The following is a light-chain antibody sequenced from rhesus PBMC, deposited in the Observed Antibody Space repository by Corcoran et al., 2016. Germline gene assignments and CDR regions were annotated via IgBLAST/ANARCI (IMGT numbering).Light chain of an antibody. CDR2: RAS. CDR3: QQGYNYPLT. J-gene: IGKJ4*01. Sequence: DIQMTQSPSSLSASVGDRVTITCQASQSLSNFVHWYQQKPGTTPKLLIYRASSLQSGIPSRFSGSGSGTDFTFTISSLQPEDFATYYCQQGYNYPLTFGGGTKVELK. V-gene: IGKV1S9*01. CDR1: QSLSNF.